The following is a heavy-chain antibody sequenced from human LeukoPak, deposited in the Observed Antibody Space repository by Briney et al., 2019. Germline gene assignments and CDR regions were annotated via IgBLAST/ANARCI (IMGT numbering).Heavy chain of an antibody. D-gene: IGHD3-10*01. V-gene: IGHV3-23*01. Sequence: PGGSLRLSCAASVFTFTSYAMCWVRPAPGKGLEWVSAINGSGSSTYYADAVKGWFTISKDNTKTTLYQQMNSLRAEDTAVYYCAKDQPCRGVIGYWGQGTLVTVSS. CDR2: INGSGSST. CDR3: AKDQPCRGVIGY. J-gene: IGHJ4*02. CDR1: VFTFTSYA.